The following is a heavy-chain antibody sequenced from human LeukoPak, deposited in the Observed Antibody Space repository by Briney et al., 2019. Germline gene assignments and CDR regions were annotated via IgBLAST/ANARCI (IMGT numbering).Heavy chain of an antibody. CDR3: ARVAVNSYGYKGDAFDI. CDR1: GGSFSGYY. Sequence: SETLSLTCAVYGGSFSGYYWSWIRQPPGKGLEWIGEINHSGSTNYNPSLKSRVTISVDTSKNQFSLKLSSVTAADTAVYYCARVAVNSYGYKGDAFDIWGQGTMVTVSS. V-gene: IGHV4-34*01. D-gene: IGHD5-18*01. J-gene: IGHJ3*02. CDR2: INHSGST.